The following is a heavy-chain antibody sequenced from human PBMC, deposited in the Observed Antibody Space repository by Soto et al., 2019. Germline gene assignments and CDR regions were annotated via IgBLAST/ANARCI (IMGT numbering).Heavy chain of an antibody. CDR3: AREVLRYFDWLARENAFDT. Sequence: LSLPCTVSGGSISSGDYYWSWIRQPPGKGLEWIGYIYYSGSTYYNPSLKSRVTISVDTSKNQFSLKLSSVTAADTAVYYCAREVLRYFDWLARENAFDTWGQGTMVTVSS. D-gene: IGHD3-9*01. CDR2: IYYSGST. V-gene: IGHV4-30-4*01. J-gene: IGHJ3*02. CDR1: GGSISSGDYY.